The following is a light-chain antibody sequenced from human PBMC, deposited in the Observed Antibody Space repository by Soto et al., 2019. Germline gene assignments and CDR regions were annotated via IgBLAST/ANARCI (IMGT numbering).Light chain of an antibody. Sequence: IVLTQSPGTLSLSPGERATLSCRASQSFNSIYLAWYQQKPGQAPRLLIYGASTRATGIPARFSGSGSGTDFTLTISSLQAEDVAVYYCQQYYSTPPLFGQGTKVDIK. V-gene: IGKV3-20*01. CDR3: QQYYSTPPL. CDR1: QSFNSIY. J-gene: IGKJ1*01. CDR2: GAS.